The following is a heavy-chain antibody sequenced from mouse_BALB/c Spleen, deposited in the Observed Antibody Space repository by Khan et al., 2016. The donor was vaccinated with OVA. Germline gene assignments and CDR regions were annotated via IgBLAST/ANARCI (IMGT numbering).Heavy chain of an antibody. D-gene: IGHD2-14*01. J-gene: IGHJ3*01. Sequence: VQLKESGAELARPGASVKMSCKASGYTFTSYTIHWIKKRPGQGLEWIGYINPSNGYTNYNQKFKDKATLTTDKSSTTAYLQLSRLTSDDSAVNNCVRDGAYHKNDGWFAYWGQGTLVTVSA. CDR2: INPSNGYT. V-gene: IGHV1-4*01. CDR1: GYTFTSYT. CDR3: VRDGAYHKNDGWFAY.